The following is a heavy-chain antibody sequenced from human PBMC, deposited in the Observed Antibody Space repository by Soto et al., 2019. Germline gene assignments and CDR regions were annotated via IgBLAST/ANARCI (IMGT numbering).Heavy chain of an antibody. V-gene: IGHV4-39*01. D-gene: IGHD7-27*01. Sequence: QLQLQESGPGLVKPSETLSLTCTVSGGSISSSSYYWGWIRQPPGKGLEWIGSIYYSGSTYYNPSLKSRVTISVDTSKNQFSLKLSSVTAADTAVYYCASPSNTDYMDVWGKGTTVTVSS. CDR1: GGSISSSSYY. J-gene: IGHJ6*03. CDR3: ASPSNTDYMDV. CDR2: IYYSGST.